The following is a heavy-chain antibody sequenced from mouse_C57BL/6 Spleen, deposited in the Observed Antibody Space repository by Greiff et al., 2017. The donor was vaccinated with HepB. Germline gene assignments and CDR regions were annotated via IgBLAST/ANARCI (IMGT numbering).Heavy chain of an antibody. V-gene: IGHV1-15*01. CDR2: IDPETGGT. D-gene: IGHD2-10*01. Sequence: QVQLQQSGAELVRPGASVTLSCKASGYTFTDYEMHWVKQTPVHGLEWIGAIDPETGGTAYNQKFKGKAILTADKSSSTAYMELRSLTSEDSAVYYCTRTYYFYYAMGYWGQGTSVTVSS. CDR1: GYTFTDYE. J-gene: IGHJ4*01. CDR3: TRTYYFYYAMGY.